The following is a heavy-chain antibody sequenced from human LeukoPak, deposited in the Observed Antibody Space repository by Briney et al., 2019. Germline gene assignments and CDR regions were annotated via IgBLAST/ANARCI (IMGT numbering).Heavy chain of an antibody. D-gene: IGHD6-13*01. V-gene: IGHV3-21*01. CDR1: GFTFSSYS. J-gene: IGHJ4*02. CDR3: ARDGYSSSWFDY. Sequence: GGSLRLSCAASGFTFSSYSMDWVRQAPGKGLEWVSSISSSSSYIYYADSVKGRFTISRDNAKNSLYLQMNSLRAEDTAVYYCARDGYSSSWFDYWGQGTLVTASS. CDR2: ISSSSSYI.